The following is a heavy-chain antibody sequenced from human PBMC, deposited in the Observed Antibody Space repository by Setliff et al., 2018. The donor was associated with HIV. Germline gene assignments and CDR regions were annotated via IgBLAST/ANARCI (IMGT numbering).Heavy chain of an antibody. CDR3: TTEVFRQWLVGDY. CDR1: GFTFSRHE. CDR2: ISPDGADT. Sequence: GGSLRLSCAASGFTFSRHEMNWVRQAPGKGLQWIAYISPDGADTDYAAPVKGRFTISRDDSKNTLYLQMKSLKTEDTAVCYCTTEVFRQWLVGDYWGQGTLVTVSS. V-gene: IGHV3-15*07. J-gene: IGHJ4*02. D-gene: IGHD6-19*01.